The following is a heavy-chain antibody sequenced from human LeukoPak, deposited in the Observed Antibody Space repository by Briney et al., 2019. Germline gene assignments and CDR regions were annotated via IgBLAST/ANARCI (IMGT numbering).Heavy chain of an antibody. J-gene: IGHJ5*02. CDR1: GYTFTSYA. CDR2: INTNTGNP. CDR3: ARDPMVRGVILFDP. Sequence: ASVKVSCKASGYTFTSYAMNWVRQAPGRGLEWMGWINTNTGNPTYAQGFTGRFVFSLDTSVSTAYLQISSLKAEDTAVYYCARDPMVRGVILFDPWGRGTLVTVSS. V-gene: IGHV7-4-1*02. D-gene: IGHD3-10*01.